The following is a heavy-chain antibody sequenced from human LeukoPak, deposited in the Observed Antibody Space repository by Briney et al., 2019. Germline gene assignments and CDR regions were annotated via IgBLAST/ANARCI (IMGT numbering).Heavy chain of an antibody. D-gene: IGHD7-27*01. CDR3: ARDHPPGHAFDI. V-gene: IGHV4-39*07. Sequence: KPSETLSLTCTVSGGSISSSSYYWGWIRQPPGKGLEWIGSIYYSGSTYYNPSLKSRVTISVDTSKNQFSLKLSSVTAADTAVYYCARDHPPGHAFDIWGQGTMVTVSS. CDR2: IYYSGST. J-gene: IGHJ3*02. CDR1: GGSISSSSYY.